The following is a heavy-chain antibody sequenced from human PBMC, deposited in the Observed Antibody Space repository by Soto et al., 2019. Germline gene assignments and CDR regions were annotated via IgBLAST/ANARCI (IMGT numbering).Heavy chain of an antibody. CDR3: ARPELPNISYYYAMDV. V-gene: IGHV1-2*02. J-gene: IGHJ6*02. D-gene: IGHD3-10*01. CDR2: MSPSGGDT. Sequence: ASVKVSCKASGYTFIGNYIHWVRQAPGQGLEWMGWMSPSGGDTKYAQRFQGRVTMTRDTSISAAYMELSSLRSDDTAIYYCARPELPNISYYYAMDVWGQGTTVTVSS. CDR1: GYTFIGNY.